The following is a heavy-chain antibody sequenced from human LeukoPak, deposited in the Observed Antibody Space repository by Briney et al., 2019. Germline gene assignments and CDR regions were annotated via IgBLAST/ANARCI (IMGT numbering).Heavy chain of an antibody. D-gene: IGHD2-15*01. V-gene: IGHV4-59*04. CDR2: LYYSGTT. CDR1: GGSFSGYY. CDR3: VSTRSVFRWYYFDN. Sequence: SETLSLTCAVYGGSFSGYYWGWVRQPPGKGLEWIGSLYYSGTTYYHPSLTSRVSLSRDTSRNSFALRLSSVTPADTAVSYCVSTRSVFRWYYFDNWGQGTRITVSS. J-gene: IGHJ4*01.